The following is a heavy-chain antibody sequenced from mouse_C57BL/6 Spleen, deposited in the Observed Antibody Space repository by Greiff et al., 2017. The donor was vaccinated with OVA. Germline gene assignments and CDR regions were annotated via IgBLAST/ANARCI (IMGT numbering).Heavy chain of an antibody. CDR2: IDPSDSYT. D-gene: IGHD1-1*01. V-gene: IGHV1-69*01. Sequence: QVQLQQPGAELVMPGASVKLSCKASGYTFTSYWMHWVKQRPGQGLEWIGEIDPSDSYTNYNQKFKGKSTLTVDKSSSTAYMQLSSPTSEDSAVYYCARSDYYGSSSWFAYWGQGTLVTVSA. J-gene: IGHJ3*01. CDR3: ARSDYYGSSSWFAY. CDR1: GYTFTSYW.